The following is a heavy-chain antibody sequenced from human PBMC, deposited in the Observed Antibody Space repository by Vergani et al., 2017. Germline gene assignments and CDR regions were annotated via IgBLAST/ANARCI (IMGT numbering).Heavy chain of an antibody. CDR3: ARDTVTTRGDYNWFDP. CDR1: GYTFTSYA. Sequence: QVQLVQSGAEVKKPGASVKVSCKASGYTFTSYAMHWVRQAPGQRLEWMGWINAGNGNTKVSQKFQGRVTITRDTTASTAYMELSSLRSEDTAVYYCARDTVTTRGDYNWFDPWGQGTLVTVSS. CDR2: INAGNGNT. J-gene: IGHJ5*02. V-gene: IGHV1-3*01. D-gene: IGHD4-17*01.